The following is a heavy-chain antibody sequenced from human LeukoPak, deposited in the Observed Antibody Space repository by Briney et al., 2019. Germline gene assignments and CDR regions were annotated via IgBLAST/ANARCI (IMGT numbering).Heavy chain of an antibody. Sequence: GRSLRLSCAASGFTFDDYAMHWVRPAPGKGLEWVSGISWNSGSIGYADSVKGRFTISRDNAKNSLYLQMNSLRAEDTALYYCAKDAVYGSGGEGYYFDYWGQGTLVTVSS. CDR1: GFTFDDYA. J-gene: IGHJ4*02. CDR2: ISWNSGSI. CDR3: AKDAVYGSGGEGYYFDY. V-gene: IGHV3-9*01. D-gene: IGHD3-10*01.